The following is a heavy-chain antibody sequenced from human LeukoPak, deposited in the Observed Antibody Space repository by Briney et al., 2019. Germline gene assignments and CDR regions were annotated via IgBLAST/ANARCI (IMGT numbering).Heavy chain of an antibody. D-gene: IGHD5-12*01. CDR3: ARAGDSGNDGFGVVYYDYMDV. CDR2: VIPIFGTA. Sequence: SVKVSCKASGGTFSSYAISWVRQAPGQGLEWMGGVIPIFGTANYAQKFQGRVTINADESTSTAYMELSILRSEDRAVYYCARAGDSGNDGFGVVYYDYMDVWGKGTTVTVSS. V-gene: IGHV1-69*13. CDR1: GGTFSSYA. J-gene: IGHJ6*03.